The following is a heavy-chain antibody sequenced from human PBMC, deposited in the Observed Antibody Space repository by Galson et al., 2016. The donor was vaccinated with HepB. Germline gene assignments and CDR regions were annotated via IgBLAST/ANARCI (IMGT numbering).Heavy chain of an antibody. CDR2: IYHSGST. J-gene: IGHJ4*02. V-gene: IGHV4-4*02. CDR3: AQVGPSSYYGSGTPFHY. Sequence: SETLSLTCAVSGGSISSSNWWSWVRQTPGKGLEWIGEIYHSGSTNYNPSLKSRLTISVDKSRNQFSLKLNSVTAADTAVYYCAQVGPSSYYGSGTPFHYWGQGTLVTVSS. CDR1: GGSISSSNW. D-gene: IGHD3-10*01.